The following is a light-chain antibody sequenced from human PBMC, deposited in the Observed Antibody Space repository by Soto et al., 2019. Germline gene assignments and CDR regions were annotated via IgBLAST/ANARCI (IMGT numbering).Light chain of an antibody. J-gene: IGKJ4*01. CDR3: QQYNNWPFT. Sequence: EIVMTQSPATLSVSPGERATLSCRASQSVSSNLAWYQQKPGQAPRLLIYGASTRATGIPARFSGSGSGTEFTLTISSLPSEDFAVYYCQQYNNWPFTFGGGTKVDIK. CDR2: GAS. CDR1: QSVSSN. V-gene: IGKV3-15*01.